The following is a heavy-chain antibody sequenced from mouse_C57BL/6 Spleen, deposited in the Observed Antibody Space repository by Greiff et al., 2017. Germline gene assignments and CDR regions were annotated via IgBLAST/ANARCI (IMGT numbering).Heavy chain of an antibody. CDR1: GYTFTSYW. V-gene: IGHV1-69*01. CDR3: ARGTTVVAPDAMDY. J-gene: IGHJ4*01. Sequence: QVQLKQPGAELVMPGASVKLSCKASGYTFTSYWMHWVKQRPGQGLEWIGEIDPSDSYTNYNQKFKGKSTLTVDKSSSTAYMQLNSLTSEDSAVYYCARGTTVVAPDAMDYWGQGTSVTVSS. CDR2: IDPSDSYT. D-gene: IGHD1-1*01.